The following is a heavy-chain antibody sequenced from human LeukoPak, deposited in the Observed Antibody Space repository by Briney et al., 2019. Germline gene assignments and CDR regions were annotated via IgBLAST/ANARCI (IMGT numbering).Heavy chain of an antibody. CDR3: AKDLIERAVGFDY. J-gene: IGHJ4*02. D-gene: IGHD3-22*01. CDR2: ITASSSST. V-gene: IGHV3-23*01. Sequence: GGSLRLSCAASGFTFGSYAMSWVRQAPGKGLEWVSGITASSSSTYYADSVKGRFTTSRDNSKNTLYLQMHTLRAEDTAEYFCAKDLIERAVGFDYWGQGTLVTVSS. CDR1: GFTFGSYA.